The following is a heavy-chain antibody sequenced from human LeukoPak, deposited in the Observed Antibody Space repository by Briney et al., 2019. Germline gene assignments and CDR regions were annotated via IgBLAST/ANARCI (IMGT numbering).Heavy chain of an antibody. J-gene: IGHJ4*02. V-gene: IGHV1-18*04. CDR3: ARDQYDYVWGSYRPYFDY. D-gene: IGHD3-16*02. Sequence: ASVKVSCKASGYTFTSYGISWVRQAPGQGLEWMGSISPYNGNTNYAERLQGSVIMTTDTSTRTAYMELRSLRSDDTAVFYCARDQYDYVWGSYRPYFDYWGQGTLVTVSS. CDR2: ISPYNGNT. CDR1: GYTFTSYG.